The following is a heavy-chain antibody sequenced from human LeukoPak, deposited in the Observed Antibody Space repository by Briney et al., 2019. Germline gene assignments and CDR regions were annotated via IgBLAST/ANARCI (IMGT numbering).Heavy chain of an antibody. CDR2: IYYSGST. CDR3: ARASSGYSIDY. D-gene: IGHD3-22*01. Sequence: SETLSLTCAVYGGSFSGYYWSWIRQPPGKGLEWIGYIYYSGSTNYNPSLKSRVTISVDTSKNQFSLKLSSVTAADTAVYYCARASSGYSIDYWGQGTLVTVSS. J-gene: IGHJ4*02. CDR1: GGSFSGYY. V-gene: IGHV4-59*01.